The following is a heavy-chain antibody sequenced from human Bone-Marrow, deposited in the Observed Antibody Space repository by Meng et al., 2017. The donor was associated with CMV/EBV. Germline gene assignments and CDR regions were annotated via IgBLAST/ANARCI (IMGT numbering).Heavy chain of an antibody. J-gene: IGHJ4*02. V-gene: IGHV1-8*01. D-gene: IGHD3-22*01. CDR3: ARDKSTFNYYDSSGYSL. Sequence: ASVTVSCKASGYTFTSYDINWVRQATGQGLEWMGWMNPNSGNTGYAQKFQGRVTMTRNTSISTAYMELSSLRSEDTAVYYCARDKSTFNYYDSSGYSLCGQRTLVTVSS. CDR2: MNPNSGNT. CDR1: GYTFTSYD.